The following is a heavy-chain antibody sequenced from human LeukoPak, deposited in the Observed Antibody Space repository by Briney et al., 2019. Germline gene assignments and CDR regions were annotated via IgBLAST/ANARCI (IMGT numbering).Heavy chain of an antibody. CDR3: ARAGYSSSWLLY. V-gene: IGHV3-48*04. CDR1: GFTFNSYS. Sequence: GGSLRLSCAASGFTFNSYSMNWVRQAPGKGLEWVSYISSSGSTIYYADSVKGRFTISRDNAKNSLYLQMNSLKAEDTAIYYCARAGYSSSWLLYWGQGTLVTVSS. D-gene: IGHD6-13*01. CDR2: ISSSGSTI. J-gene: IGHJ4*02.